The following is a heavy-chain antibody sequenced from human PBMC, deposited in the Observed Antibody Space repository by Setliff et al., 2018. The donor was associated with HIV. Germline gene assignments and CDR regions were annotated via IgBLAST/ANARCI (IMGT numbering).Heavy chain of an antibody. D-gene: IGHD4-17*01. J-gene: IGHJ4*02. CDR3: ARRVPPIPSGDLDY. CDR1: GYIFTDYY. Sequence: ASVKVSCKASGYIFTDYYMHWVRQAPGQELGWMGRINPNSGGTNYAQKFQGRVTMTRDTSISTAYMDLSRLRSDDTAVYYCARRVPPIPSGDLDYWGQGTLVTVSS. V-gene: IGHV1-2*06. CDR2: INPNSGGT.